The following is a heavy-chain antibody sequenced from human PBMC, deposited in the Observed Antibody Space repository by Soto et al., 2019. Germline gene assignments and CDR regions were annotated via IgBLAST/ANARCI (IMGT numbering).Heavy chain of an antibody. V-gene: IGHV1-18*01. D-gene: IGHD6-19*01. CDR1: GYTFTSDG. CDR3: ARGKQWLVLYFQH. Sequence: SSVNVPGKASGYTFTSDGISWVRQSPGQGLEWMGWISAYNGNTNYAQKLQGRVTMTTDTSTRNAYMELRSLRSDDTAVYYCARGKQWLVLYFQHWGQGTLVHVSS. CDR2: ISAYNGNT. J-gene: IGHJ1*01.